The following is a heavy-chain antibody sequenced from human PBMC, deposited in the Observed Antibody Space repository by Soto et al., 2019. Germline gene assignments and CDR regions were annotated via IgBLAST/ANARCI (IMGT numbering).Heavy chain of an antibody. CDR2: INSDGTTT. CDR1: GFTFNNFW. V-gene: IGHV3-74*01. J-gene: IGHJ4*02. Sequence: GGSLRLSCAASGFTFNNFWMYWVRQTPEKGLVWVSGINSDGTTTIYADSVKGRFTISRDNAKNTLYLQMNSLTVEDTATYYCVRDIRWGQGTLVTVS. CDR3: VRDIR.